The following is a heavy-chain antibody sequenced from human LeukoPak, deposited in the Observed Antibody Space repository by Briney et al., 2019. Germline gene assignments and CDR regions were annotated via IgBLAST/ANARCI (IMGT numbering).Heavy chain of an antibody. V-gene: IGHV4-59*08. CDR1: GGSISSYY. CDR3: ARHRDGYHFDY. D-gene: IGHD5-24*01. Sequence: PSETLSLTCTVSGGSISSYYWSWIRQSPGKGLEWIGYIYYSGSTNYNPSLKSRVTISVDTSKNQFSLKLSSVTAADTAVYYCARHRDGYHFDYWGQGTLVTVSS. CDR2: IYYSGST. J-gene: IGHJ4*02.